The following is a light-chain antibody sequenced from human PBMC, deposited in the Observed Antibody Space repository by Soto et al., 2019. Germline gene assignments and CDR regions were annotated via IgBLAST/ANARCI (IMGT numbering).Light chain of an antibody. V-gene: IGKV1-33*01. CDR3: QQYDTRPLT. CDR2: DSS. J-gene: IGKJ5*01. CDR1: QDITNY. Sequence: DIQMTQSPSSLSASVGDRVTIICQASQDITNYLNWYQQKPGKAPKLLIHDSSNLETGVPSRFSGSGSGTYFSFNISSLQPEDIATYYCQQYDTRPLTFGQGTRLEIK.